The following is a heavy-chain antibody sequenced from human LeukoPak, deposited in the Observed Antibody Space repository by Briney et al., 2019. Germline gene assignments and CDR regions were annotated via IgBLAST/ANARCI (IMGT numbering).Heavy chain of an antibody. D-gene: IGHD5-12*01. CDR1: GFTFSDYY. J-gene: IGHJ4*02. Sequence: GGSLRLSCAASGFTFSDYYMSWIRQAPGKGLEWVSYISSSAGTIYYADSVKGRFTISRDNSKNTLYLQMNSLRAEDTAVYYCAKARGYSGYDYSYMDYWGQGTLVTVSS. V-gene: IGHV3-11*04. CDR3: AKARGYSGYDYSYMDY. CDR2: ISSSAGTI.